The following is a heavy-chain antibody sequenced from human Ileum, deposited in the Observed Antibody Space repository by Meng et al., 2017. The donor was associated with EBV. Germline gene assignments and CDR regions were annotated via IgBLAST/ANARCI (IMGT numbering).Heavy chain of an antibody. D-gene: IGHD3-10*01. CDR2: IYYSGNT. J-gene: IGHJ4*02. Sequence: QGDLQGSGPGLVKPSETLSLPCTVVGGSISSSSYYWGWIRQPPGKGLEWIGMIYYSGNTYYNPSLKSRVTISVDTSKNQFSLRLSSVTAADAALYYCARQSDHYYGSGSYYDYWGQGTLVTVSS. CDR3: ARQSDHYYGSGSYYDY. V-gene: IGHV4-39*01. CDR1: GGSISSSSYY.